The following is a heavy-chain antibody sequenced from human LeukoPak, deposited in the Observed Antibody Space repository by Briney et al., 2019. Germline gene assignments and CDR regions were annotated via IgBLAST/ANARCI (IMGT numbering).Heavy chain of an antibody. Sequence: ASVKVSCKASGYTFTGYYMHWVRQAPGQGLEWMGWINPNSGGTNYAQKFQGRVTMTRDTSISTAYMELSRLRSDDTAVYYCARSPNYSGSYYFDYWGQGTLVTVSS. V-gene: IGHV1-2*02. CDR1: GYTFTGYY. CDR2: INPNSGGT. J-gene: IGHJ4*02. D-gene: IGHD1-26*01. CDR3: ARSPNYSGSYYFDY.